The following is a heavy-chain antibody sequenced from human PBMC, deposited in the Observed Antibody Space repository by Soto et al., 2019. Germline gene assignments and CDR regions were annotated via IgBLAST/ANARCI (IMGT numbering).Heavy chain of an antibody. D-gene: IGHD1-26*01. J-gene: IGHJ5*02. CDR1: GDSFTSYA. V-gene: IGHV1-3*01. CDR3: ARGFPNGSYHNGNWFDP. Sequence: GASVEVSCKASGDSFTSYAMNWVRQAPGQRLERMGWINAGNGDTKYSQKFQGRVPITRDTSESTAYMELSSLRSEDTAVFYCARGFPNGSYHNGNWFDPWGQGTLVTVSS. CDR2: INAGNGDT.